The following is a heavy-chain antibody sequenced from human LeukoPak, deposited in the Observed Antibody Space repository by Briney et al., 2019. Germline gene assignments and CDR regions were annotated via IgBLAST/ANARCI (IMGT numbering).Heavy chain of an antibody. V-gene: IGHV3-23*01. J-gene: IGHJ1*01. CDR3: AQQVGYCSSGSCYFTY. D-gene: IGHD2-15*01. Sequence: GGSLRLSCAASGFSFNTYAMSWVRQAPGKGLEWVSAISNTGGSTYYADSVKGRFTISRDKSKNTLSLQMNSLGAEDTAVYYCAQQVGYCSSGSCYFTYWGQGTLVTVSS. CDR2: ISNTGGST. CDR1: GFSFNTYA.